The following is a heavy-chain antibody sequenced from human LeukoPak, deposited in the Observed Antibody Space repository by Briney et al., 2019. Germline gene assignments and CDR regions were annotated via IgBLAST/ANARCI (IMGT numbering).Heavy chain of an antibody. CDR3: AREDVPNYYYYGMDV. Sequence: SGRSLRLSCAASGLTFSSYWMHWVRQAPGKGLVWVSRINSDGSSTSYADSVKGRFTISRDNAKNTLYLQMNSLRAEDTAVYYCAREDVPNYYYYGMDVWGKGTTVTVSS. CDR1: GLTFSSYW. CDR2: INSDGSST. V-gene: IGHV3-74*01. J-gene: IGHJ6*04. D-gene: IGHD3-16*01.